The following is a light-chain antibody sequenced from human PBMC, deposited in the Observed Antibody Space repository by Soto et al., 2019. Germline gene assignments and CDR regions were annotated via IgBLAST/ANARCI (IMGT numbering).Light chain of an antibody. J-gene: IGLJ3*02. CDR2: EVI. CDR1: SGDVGGYNF. V-gene: IGLV2-14*01. Sequence: QSVLTQPASVSGSRGQSITISCTGTSGDVGGYNFVSWYQQHPGKAPKFMIYEVINRPSGVSNRFSGSKSGNTASLTISGLQAEDEADYYCSSYTNNKIWVFGGGTKVTVL. CDR3: SSYTNNKIWV.